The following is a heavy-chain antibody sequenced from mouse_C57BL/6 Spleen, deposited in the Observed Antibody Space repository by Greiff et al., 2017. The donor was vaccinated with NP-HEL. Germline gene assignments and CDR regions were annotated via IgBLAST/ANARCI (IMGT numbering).Heavy chain of an antibody. V-gene: IGHV1-82*01. CDR2: IYPGDGDT. D-gene: IGHD2-5*01. J-gene: IGHJ4*01. CDR1: GYAFSSSW. Sequence: LQESGPELVKPGASVKISCKASGYAFSSSWMNWVKQRPGKGLEWIGRIYPGDGDTNYNGKFKGKATLTADKSSSTAYMQLSSLTSEDSAVYFCARRSNYDLDYWGQGTSVTVSS. CDR3: ARRSNYDLDY.